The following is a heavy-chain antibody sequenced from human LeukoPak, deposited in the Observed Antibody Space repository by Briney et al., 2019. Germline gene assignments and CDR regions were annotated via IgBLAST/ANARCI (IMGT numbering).Heavy chain of an antibody. D-gene: IGHD5-18*01. CDR1: GYSFSTNG. V-gene: IGHV1-18*01. CDR2: SSPFNGNT. CDR3: ARIEGVGYSYGLEYFHH. Sequence: GASVKVSCKTSGYSFSTNGITWVRQAPGQGLEWMGWSSPFNGNTSYAQKFHGRVAMTTDTSTSTAYIELNSLPSDDTAVYYCARIEGVGYSYGLEYFHHWGQGTLIIVSS. J-gene: IGHJ1*01.